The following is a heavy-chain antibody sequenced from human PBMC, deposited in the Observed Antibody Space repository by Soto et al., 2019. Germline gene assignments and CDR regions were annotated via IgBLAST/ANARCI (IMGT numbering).Heavy chain of an antibody. CDR1: GFTFSTFS. CDR2: ISGGGRPI. CDR3: ARDLGWAFDS. D-gene: IGHD6-19*01. V-gene: IGHV3-48*02. J-gene: IGHJ4*02. Sequence: PGASLRLSCAASGFTFSTFSMNWVRQAPGRGLEWISYISGGGRPISYADSVKGRFTISRDNAKNSLYLQMDSLTDEDTAVYYCARDLGWAFDSWGQGT.